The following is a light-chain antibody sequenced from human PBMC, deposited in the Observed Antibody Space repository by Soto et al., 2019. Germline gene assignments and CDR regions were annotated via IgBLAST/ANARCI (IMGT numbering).Light chain of an antibody. CDR2: EVR. V-gene: IGLV2-14*01. Sequence: QSVLTQPASVSGSPGQSITISCTGTASDVGAYDYVSWYQQHPGKPPKLLIFEVRDRPSGVSNRFSGSKSGNTASLTISGLQPEDEADYFCSSSTSSSTLVFGTVTKLTVL. J-gene: IGLJ1*01. CDR3: SSSTSSSTLV. CDR1: ASDVGAYDY.